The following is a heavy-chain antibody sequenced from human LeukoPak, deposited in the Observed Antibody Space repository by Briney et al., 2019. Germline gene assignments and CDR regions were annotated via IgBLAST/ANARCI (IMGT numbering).Heavy chain of an antibody. V-gene: IGHV3-23*01. D-gene: IGHD6-13*01. CDR1: GFTFSSYA. Sequence: GGSLRLSCTASGFTFSSYAMTWVRQAPGKGLEWVSGISGSGGSIDYADSVKGRFTIDRDNSKNTLHLQMNSLRAEDTAVYYCARVGSSISRHWFDPWGQGTLVTVSS. CDR3: ARVGSSISRHWFDP. CDR2: ISGSGGSI. J-gene: IGHJ5*02.